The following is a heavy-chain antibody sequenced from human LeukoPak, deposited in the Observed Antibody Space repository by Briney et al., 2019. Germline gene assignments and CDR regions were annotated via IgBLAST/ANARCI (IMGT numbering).Heavy chain of an antibody. CDR1: GGSISSSSYY. CDR3: ARLGVSSWYIDY. Sequence: PSETLSLTCTVSGGSISSSSYYWGWIRQPPGKGLEWIGSIYYSGSTYYNPSLKSRVTISVDTSKNQFSLKLSSVTAADTAVYYCARLGVSSWYIDYWGQGTLVTVSS. V-gene: IGHV4-39*01. CDR2: IYYSGST. J-gene: IGHJ4*02. D-gene: IGHD6-13*01.